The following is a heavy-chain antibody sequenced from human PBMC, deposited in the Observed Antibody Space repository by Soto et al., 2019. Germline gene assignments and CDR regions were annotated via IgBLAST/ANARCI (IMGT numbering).Heavy chain of an antibody. Sequence: PSETLSLTCTVSGDSVSSGSYYWSWIRQPPGKGLECIGYIYYSGSTNYNPSLKSRVTISLDTSKNQFSLKMTCVTAAETAVYYCARALQKYYYCSGSYSLDHWGQGALVTVSS. CDR2: IYYSGST. CDR1: GDSVSSGSYY. J-gene: IGHJ4*02. V-gene: IGHV4-61*01. D-gene: IGHD2-15*01. CDR3: ARALQKYYYCSGSYSLDH.